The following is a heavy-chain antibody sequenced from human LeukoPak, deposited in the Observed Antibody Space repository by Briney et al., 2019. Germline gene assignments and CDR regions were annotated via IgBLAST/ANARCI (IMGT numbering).Heavy chain of an antibody. Sequence: GGSLRLSCAASGFTFSSYGMHWVRQAPGKGLEWVAFIRYDGSNKYYADSVKGRFTISRDNSKNTLYLQMNSLRAEDTAVYYCARGGYLLFHYFDYWGQGTLVTVSS. CDR1: GFTFSSYG. D-gene: IGHD2-2*01. J-gene: IGHJ4*02. CDR2: IRYDGSNK. V-gene: IGHV3-30*02. CDR3: ARGGYLLFHYFDY.